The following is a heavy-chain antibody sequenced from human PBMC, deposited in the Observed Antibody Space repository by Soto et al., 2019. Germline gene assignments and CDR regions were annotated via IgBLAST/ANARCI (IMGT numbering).Heavy chain of an antibody. V-gene: IGHV3-64D*08. Sequence: GGSLRLSCSASGFTFSSYAMHWVRQAPGKGLEYVSAISSNGGSTYYADSVKGRFTISRDNSKNTLYLQMSSLRAEDTAVYYCVKLPHDYGDYGAWVFDYWGQGTLVTVSS. J-gene: IGHJ4*02. CDR3: VKLPHDYGDYGAWVFDY. CDR2: ISSNGGST. CDR1: GFTFSSYA. D-gene: IGHD4-17*01.